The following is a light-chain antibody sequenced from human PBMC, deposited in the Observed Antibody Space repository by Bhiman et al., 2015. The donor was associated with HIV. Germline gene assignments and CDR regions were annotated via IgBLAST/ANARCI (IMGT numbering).Light chain of an antibody. CDR2: DVT. Sequence: QSALTQPASVSGSPGQSITISCTGTSSDVGGYSYVSWYQQHPGKAPKPMIYDVTKRPSGISNRFSGSKSGNTASLTISGLQAEDEADYYCCSYAGPGTFVFGTGTKVTVL. CDR1: SSDVGGYSY. CDR3: CSYAGPGTFV. J-gene: IGLJ1*01. V-gene: IGLV2-23*02.